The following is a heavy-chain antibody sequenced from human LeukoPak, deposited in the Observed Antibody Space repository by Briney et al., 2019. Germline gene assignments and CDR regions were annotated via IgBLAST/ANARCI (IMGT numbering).Heavy chain of an antibody. Sequence: ASVTVSCKASGYTFTDYYIYWVRQAPGQGLEWMGWTNPKNGGTNYAQKFQGRVTMTSDTSISTAYMDLNSLESDDTAVYYCARRVTAASGFDYWGQGTLVTVSS. CDR3: ARRVTAASGFDY. J-gene: IGHJ4*02. D-gene: IGHD6-13*01. V-gene: IGHV1-2*02. CDR1: GYTFTDYY. CDR2: TNPKNGGT.